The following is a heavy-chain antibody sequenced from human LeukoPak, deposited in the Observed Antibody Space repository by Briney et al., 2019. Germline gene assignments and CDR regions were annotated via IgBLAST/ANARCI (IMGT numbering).Heavy chain of an antibody. CDR3: AKDRVLRFLEWLLKEGLFDY. CDR1: GFTFSSYG. CDR2: IRYDGSNK. D-gene: IGHD3-3*01. Sequence: GGSLRLSCAASGFTFSSYGMHWVRQAPGKGLEWVAIIRYDGSNKYYADSVKGRFTISRDNSKNTLYLQMNSLRAEDTAVYYCAKDRVLRFLEWLLKEGLFDYWGQGTLVTVSS. V-gene: IGHV3-30*02. J-gene: IGHJ4*02.